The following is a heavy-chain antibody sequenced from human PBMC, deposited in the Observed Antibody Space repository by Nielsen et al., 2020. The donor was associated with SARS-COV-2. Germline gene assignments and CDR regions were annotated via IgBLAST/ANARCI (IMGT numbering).Heavy chain of an antibody. Sequence: GESLKISCAASGFTFSSYGMHWVRQAPGKGLEWVAVIWYDGSNKYYADSVKGRFTISRDNSKNTLYLQMNSLRDEDTAVYYCARDSPTVSTFDYYYYYGMDVWGQGTMVTVSS. CDR1: GFTFSSYG. J-gene: IGHJ6*02. V-gene: IGHV3-33*01. CDR3: ARDSPTVSTFDYYYYYGMDV. CDR2: IWYDGSNK. D-gene: IGHD4-17*01.